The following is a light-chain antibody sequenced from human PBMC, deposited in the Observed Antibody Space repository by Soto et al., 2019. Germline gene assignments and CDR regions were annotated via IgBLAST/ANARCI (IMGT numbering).Light chain of an antibody. CDR3: QQYVTSEII. Sequence: IVLTQSPGTLSLSPGERATLSCRTSQSVSNTYVAWYQQKPGQAPRLLIYDTSSRVTGIPDRFSGSGSGTDFTLTISRLEPEDFSVFYCQQYVTSEIIFGQGTRLE. CDR1: QSVSNTY. CDR2: DTS. J-gene: IGKJ5*01. V-gene: IGKV3-20*01.